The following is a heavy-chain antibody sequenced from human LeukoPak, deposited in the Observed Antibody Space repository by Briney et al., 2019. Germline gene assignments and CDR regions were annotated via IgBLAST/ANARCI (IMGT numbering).Heavy chain of an antibody. CDR3: ARDYHCGGNDCSWVDY. Sequence: PSETLSLTCTVSGGSICSSSYYWGWIRQPPGKGLEWIGSIYYSGSTYYNPSLKSRVTISVDTSKNQFSLKLSSVTAADTAVYYCARDYHCGGNDCSWVDYWGQGTLVTVSS. CDR1: GGSICSSSYY. CDR2: IYYSGST. V-gene: IGHV4-39*07. J-gene: IGHJ4*02. D-gene: IGHD2-21*01.